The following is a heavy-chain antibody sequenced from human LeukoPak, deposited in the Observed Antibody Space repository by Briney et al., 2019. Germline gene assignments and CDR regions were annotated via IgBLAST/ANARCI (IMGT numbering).Heavy chain of an antibody. CDR2: TYYRSKWYN. J-gene: IGHJ4*02. D-gene: IGHD3-16*02. V-gene: IGHV6-1*01. CDR3: ARDIYDYVWGSYRYYFDY. Sequence: SQTLSLTCAISGDSVSSNSAAWNWIRQSPSRGLERLGRTYYRSKWYNDYAVSVKSRITINPDTSKNQFSLQLNSVTPEDTAVYYCARDIYDYVWGSYRYYFDYWGQGTLVTVSS. CDR1: GDSVSSNSAA.